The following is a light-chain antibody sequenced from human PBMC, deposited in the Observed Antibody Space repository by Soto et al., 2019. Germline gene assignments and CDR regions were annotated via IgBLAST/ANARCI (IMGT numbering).Light chain of an antibody. Sequence: AVLLTQSPSSFSASTGARATITCRASQDIHNYLAWYQQVPGKAPKLLLYAASILQTGVPSRFRGSGSGTDSTLTIDGLQSEDWANYFCQPYYNYPWTFGQGTTV. V-gene: IGKV1-8*01. J-gene: IGKJ1*01. CDR3: QPYYNYPWT. CDR2: AAS. CDR1: QDIHNY.